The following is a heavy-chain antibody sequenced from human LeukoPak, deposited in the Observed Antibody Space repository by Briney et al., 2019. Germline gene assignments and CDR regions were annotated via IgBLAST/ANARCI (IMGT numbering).Heavy chain of an antibody. V-gene: IGHV1-2*02. CDR1: GYIFTGYY. CDR3: ARARLLRYYDWLLYHSNWFDP. Sequence: GASVKVSCKASGYIFTGYYMHWVRQAPGQGLEWMGWINPNSGDTNYAQKFQGRVTMTRDTSISTAYMELSRLRSDDTAVYYCARARLLRYYDWLLYHSNWFDPWGQGTLVTVSS. D-gene: IGHD3-9*01. J-gene: IGHJ5*02. CDR2: INPNSGDT.